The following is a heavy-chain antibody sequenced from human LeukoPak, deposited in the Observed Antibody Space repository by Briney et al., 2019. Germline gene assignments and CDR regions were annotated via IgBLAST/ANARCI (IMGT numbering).Heavy chain of an antibody. D-gene: IGHD2-21*02. CDR3: ARDNYCGGDCFPTYAFDI. J-gene: IGHJ3*02. Sequence: SETLSLTCAVSGVSISSNLWWTWVRQPPGKGLEWIAEIHHSGSINYNPSLKSRVTISVDKAKNQFSLNLNSVTAADTAVYYCARDNYCGGDCFPTYAFDIWGQGTMVTVSS. CDR2: IHHSGSI. CDR1: GVSISSNLW. V-gene: IGHV4-4*02.